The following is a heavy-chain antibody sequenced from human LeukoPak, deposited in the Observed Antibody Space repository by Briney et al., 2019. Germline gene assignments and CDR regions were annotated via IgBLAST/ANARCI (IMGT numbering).Heavy chain of an antibody. Sequence: ASVKVSCKASGYTFISYYMHWVRQAPGQGLEWMGIINPSGGSTSYAQKFQGRVTMTRDMSTSTDYMELSSLRSEDTAVYYCARDNSAEDTAWWFDPWGQGTLVTVSS. V-gene: IGHV1-46*01. J-gene: IGHJ5*02. CDR1: GYTFISYY. D-gene: IGHD1-14*01. CDR3: ARDNSAEDTAWWFDP. CDR2: INPSGGST.